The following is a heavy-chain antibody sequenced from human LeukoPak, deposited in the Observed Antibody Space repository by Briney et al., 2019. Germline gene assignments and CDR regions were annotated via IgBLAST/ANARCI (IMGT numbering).Heavy chain of an antibody. J-gene: IGHJ4*02. Sequence: PGGSLRLSCAASGFTFSNYAMSWVRQAPGKGLEWVSGISGSGDSAYYADSVKGRFTISRDNSKNTLYLQMNSLRAEDTAVYYCARGLSSSWYYFDYWGQGTLVTVSS. CDR3: ARGLSSSWYYFDY. CDR2: ISGSGDSA. D-gene: IGHD6-13*01. V-gene: IGHV3-23*01. CDR1: GFTFSNYA.